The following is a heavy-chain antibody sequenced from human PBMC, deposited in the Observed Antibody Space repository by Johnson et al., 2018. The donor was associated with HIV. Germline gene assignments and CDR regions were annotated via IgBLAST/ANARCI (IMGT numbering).Heavy chain of an antibody. Sequence: QAQLVESGGGLVKPGGSLRLSCAASGFTFSDYYMSWIRQAPGKGLEWVSYMSSSGSTIYNADSVKGRFTISRDNAKNSLYLQMNSLRAEDTAVYYCARDHGRGRAAVGRWGAFDIWGQGTMVTVSS. D-gene: IGHD6-13*01. J-gene: IGHJ3*02. CDR3: ARDHGRGRAAVGRWGAFDI. CDR1: GFTFSDYY. V-gene: IGHV3-11*04. CDR2: MSSSGSTI.